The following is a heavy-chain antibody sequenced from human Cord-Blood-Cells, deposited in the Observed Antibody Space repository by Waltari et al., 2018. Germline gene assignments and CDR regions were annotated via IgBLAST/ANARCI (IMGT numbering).Heavy chain of an antibody. CDR3: ARGYSGYDSDY. CDR2: ISSSGSTI. Sequence: EVQLVESGGGLVQPGGSLRLSCAASGFTFSSYEMNWVRQAPGKGREGVSYISSSGSTIYYADSVKGRFNISRDNAKNSLYLQMNSLRAEDTAVYYCARGYSGYDSDYWGQGTLVTVSS. CDR1: GFTFSSYE. V-gene: IGHV3-48*03. D-gene: IGHD5-12*01. J-gene: IGHJ4*02.